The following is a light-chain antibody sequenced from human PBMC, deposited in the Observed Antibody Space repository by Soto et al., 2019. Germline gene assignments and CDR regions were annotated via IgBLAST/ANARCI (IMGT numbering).Light chain of an antibody. CDR3: QQYNNWPFS. CDR2: DVS. V-gene: IGKV3-15*01. CDR1: QGVTTN. Sequence: EIVMPQSPATVSVSPGERATLSCRAGQGVTTNFAWYQQKSGQSPRLLIYDVSIRATGVPARFSSTGSETDFTLTISGLQSEDSAVYFCQQYNNWPFSFGQVTRLEI. J-gene: IGKJ5*01.